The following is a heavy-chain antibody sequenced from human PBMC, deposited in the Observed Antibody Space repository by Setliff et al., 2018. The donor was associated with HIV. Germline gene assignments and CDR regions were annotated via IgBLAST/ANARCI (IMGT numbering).Heavy chain of an antibody. CDR1: GASIGSSHYY. D-gene: IGHD3-22*01. J-gene: IGHJ4*02. Sequence: SETLSLTCSVSGASIGSSHYYWGWIRQPPGKGLEWVASIYYNGSPFYNPSLKSRVTISVDTSKNQFSLNLSNLQTEDTAMYYCTHMGHYFDGTGYNRMYYFDYWGQGALVTVSS. CDR2: IYYNGSP. V-gene: IGHV4-39*07. CDR3: THMGHYFDGTGYNRMYYFDY.